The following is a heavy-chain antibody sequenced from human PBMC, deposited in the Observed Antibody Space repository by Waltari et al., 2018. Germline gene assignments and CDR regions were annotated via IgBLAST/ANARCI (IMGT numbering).Heavy chain of an antibody. V-gene: IGHV3-53*01. Sequence: EVQLVESGGGLIQPGGSLRLSCAASGLTVSNNYMIWVRQAPGKGLEWVSIMYAGGTSNVADSVKGRFTISSDNSKNTLYLQMKSLRAEDTAVYYCAGGYSRVSSGQYATWTFDYWGQGTTVTVSS. D-gene: IGHD3-22*01. CDR1: GLTVSNNY. CDR2: MYAGGTS. CDR3: AGGYSRVSSGQYATWTFDY. J-gene: IGHJ3*01.